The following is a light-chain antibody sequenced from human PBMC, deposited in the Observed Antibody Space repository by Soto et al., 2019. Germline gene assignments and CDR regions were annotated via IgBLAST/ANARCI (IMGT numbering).Light chain of an antibody. CDR3: QQYGPPRT. Sequence: EITLTQSPGTLSLSPGERATLSCRASQKINTSYLAWYQQKPGQAPRLLISGTSIRATGIPDRFSGSGSGTDFTLTISRLESEDFAVYFCQQYGPPRTFGQGTKVDIK. CDR2: GTS. J-gene: IGKJ1*01. CDR1: QKINTSY. V-gene: IGKV3-20*01.